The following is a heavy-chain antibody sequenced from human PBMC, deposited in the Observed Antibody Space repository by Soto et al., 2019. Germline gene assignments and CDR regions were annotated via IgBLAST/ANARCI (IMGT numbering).Heavy chain of an antibody. CDR3: ARNTATVVTPLGMDV. Sequence: GESLKISCKGSGYSFTSYWIGWVRQMPGKGLEWMGIIYPGDSDTRYSPSLQGQVTISADKSISTAYLQWSSLKASDTAMYYCARNTATVVTPLGMDVWGQGTTVTVSS. D-gene: IGHD4-17*01. CDR1: GYSFTSYW. CDR2: IYPGDSDT. J-gene: IGHJ6*02. V-gene: IGHV5-51*01.